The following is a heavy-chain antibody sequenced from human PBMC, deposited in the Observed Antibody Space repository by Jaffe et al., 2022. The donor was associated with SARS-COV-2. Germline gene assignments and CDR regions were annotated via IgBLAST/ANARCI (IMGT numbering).Heavy chain of an antibody. CDR1: GFMFDNYW. Sequence: EVQLVESGGGLVQPGGSLRLSCAASGFMFDNYWMTWVRQAPGEGLAWVANIKQDGSEKYYVDSVKGRFTISKDNAKNSLYLQMNSLRVEDTALYYCARVGSEYNPLTPQWDAFDVWGQGTVVTVSS. V-gene: IGHV3-7*01. CDR3: ARVGSEYNPLTPQWDAFDV. CDR2: IKQDGSEK. J-gene: IGHJ3*01. D-gene: IGHD3-9*01.